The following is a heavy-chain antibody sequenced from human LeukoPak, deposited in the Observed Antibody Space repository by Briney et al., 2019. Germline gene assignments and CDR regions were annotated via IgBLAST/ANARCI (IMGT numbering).Heavy chain of an antibody. V-gene: IGHV4-59*01. CDR1: GGSISSDH. CDR3: ARKNDFDI. CDR2: IYYSGST. J-gene: IGHJ3*02. D-gene: IGHD2/OR15-2a*01. Sequence: PSETLSLTCTVSGGSISSDHWNWIRQPPGKGLEWIGCIYYSGSTYYNPSLKSRVTISVDMSKSRFSLRLTSVTAADTAVYYCARKNDFDIWGQGTLVPVSS.